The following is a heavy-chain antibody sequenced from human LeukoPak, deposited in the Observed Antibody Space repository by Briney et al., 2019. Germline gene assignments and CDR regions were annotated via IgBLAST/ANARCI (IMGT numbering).Heavy chain of an antibody. J-gene: IGHJ5*02. Sequence: ASVKVSCKASGYTFTSYGISWVRQAPGQGLEWMGWISAYNGNTNYAQKLQGRATTTTDTSTSTAYMELRSLRSDNTAVYYCARRDDSSGYARFDPWGQGTLVTVSS. CDR2: ISAYNGNT. CDR1: GYTFTSYG. D-gene: IGHD3-22*01. V-gene: IGHV1-18*01. CDR3: ARRDDSSGYARFDP.